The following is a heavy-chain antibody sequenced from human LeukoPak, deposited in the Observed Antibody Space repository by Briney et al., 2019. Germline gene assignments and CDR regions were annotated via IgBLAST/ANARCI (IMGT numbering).Heavy chain of an antibody. CDR1: GYTFTVFY. CDR2: INPQSGAT. J-gene: IGHJ4*02. V-gene: IGHV1-2*02. D-gene: IGHD3-22*01. CDR3: ARGGDDSGLYFAY. Sequence: GASVTVSCKASGYTFTVFYIHWVRQAPGQGLEWMAWINPQSGATNYAQKFRGRVTMTRDVSISTAYMEVTSLTFDDTAVYYCARGGDDSGLYFAYWGQGTLVTVSS.